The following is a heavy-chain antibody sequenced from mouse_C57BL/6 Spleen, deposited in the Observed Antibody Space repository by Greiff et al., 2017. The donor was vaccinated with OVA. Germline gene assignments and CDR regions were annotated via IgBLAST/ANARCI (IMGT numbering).Heavy chain of an antibody. CDR2: IDPETGGT. Sequence: QVQLQQSGAELVRPGASVTLSCKASGYTFTDYEMHWVKQTPVHGLEWIGAIDPETGGTAYNQKFKGKAILTADKSSSTAYMELRSLTSEDSAVYYCTRGGYDDYYFDYWGQGTTLTVSS. CDR1: GYTFTDYE. CDR3: TRGGYDDYYFDY. J-gene: IGHJ2*01. D-gene: IGHD2-2*01. V-gene: IGHV1-15*01.